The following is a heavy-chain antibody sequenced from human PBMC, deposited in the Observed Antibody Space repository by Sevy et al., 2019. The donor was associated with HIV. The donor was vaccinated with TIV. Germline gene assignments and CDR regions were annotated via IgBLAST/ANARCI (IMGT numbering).Heavy chain of an antibody. V-gene: IGHV4-30-2*01. CDR3: ARAAGGGLYYALHS. Sequence: SETLSLTCTVSGASVSGGGYSWVWIRQPPGKGLEWIGYFFHRGTTHYNPSLKNRVTISVDDSKNLFSLTLNSMTAADTAVYYCARAAGGGLYYALHSWGLGTLVTVSS. CDR2: FFHRGTT. D-gene: IGHD3-10*01. J-gene: IGHJ4*02. CDR1: GASVSGGGYS.